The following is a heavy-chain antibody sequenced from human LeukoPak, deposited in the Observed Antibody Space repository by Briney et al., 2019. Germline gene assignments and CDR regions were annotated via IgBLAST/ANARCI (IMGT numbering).Heavy chain of an antibody. V-gene: IGHV3-64D*06. D-gene: IGHD3-10*01. CDR2: ISSNGGST. Sequence: GGSLRLSCSASGFTFSSYAMHWVRQAPGKGLEYVSAISSNGGSTYYADSVKSRFTISRDNSKNTLYLQMSSLRAEDTAVYYCVKDPTYYYGSGSSYFDYWGQGTLVTVSS. J-gene: IGHJ4*02. CDR3: VKDPTYYYGSGSSYFDY. CDR1: GFTFSSYA.